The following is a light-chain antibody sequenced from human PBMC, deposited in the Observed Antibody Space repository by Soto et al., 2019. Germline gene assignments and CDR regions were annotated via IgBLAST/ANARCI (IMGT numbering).Light chain of an antibody. CDR3: SSYTSSSTRMV. V-gene: IGLV2-14*01. CDR1: SSDVGGYNY. J-gene: IGLJ2*01. CDR2: DVS. Sequence: QSALTRPASVSGSPGQSITISCTGTSSDVGGYNYVSWYQQHPGKAPKLMIYDVSNRPSGVSNRFSGSKSGNTASLTISGLQAEDEADYYCSSYTSSSTRMVFGGGTKLTVL.